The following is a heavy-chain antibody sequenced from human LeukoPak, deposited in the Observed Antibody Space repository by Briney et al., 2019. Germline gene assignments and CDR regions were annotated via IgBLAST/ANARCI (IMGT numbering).Heavy chain of an antibody. V-gene: IGHV4-4*07. CDR2: VFSRGTT. D-gene: IGHD3-9*01. Sequence: SETLSLTCTVSGGSINSFNCNWIRQPAAQRQERDGRVFSRGTTNYIPSLKLRVTVSLDTSKNQFSLKLSSVTAADTAVYYCARGRYDNLTGHLARLDVWGQGTTVIVSS. CDR3: ARGRYDNLTGHLARLDV. J-gene: IGHJ6*02. CDR1: GGSINSFN.